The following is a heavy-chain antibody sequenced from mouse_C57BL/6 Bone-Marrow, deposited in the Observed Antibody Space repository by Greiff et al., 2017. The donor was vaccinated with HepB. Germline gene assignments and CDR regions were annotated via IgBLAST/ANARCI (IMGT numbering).Heavy chain of an antibody. CDR1: GFTFSDYY. D-gene: IGHD4-1*01. CDR3: ARGNWAGYFDV. V-gene: IGHV5-16*01. J-gene: IGHJ1*03. CDR2: INYDGSST. Sequence: EVKLVESEGGLVQPGSSMKLSCTASGFTFSDYYMAWVRQVPEKGLEWVANINYDGSSTYYLDSLKSRFIISRDNAKNILYLQMSSLKSEDTATYYCARGNWAGYFDVWGTGTTVTVSS.